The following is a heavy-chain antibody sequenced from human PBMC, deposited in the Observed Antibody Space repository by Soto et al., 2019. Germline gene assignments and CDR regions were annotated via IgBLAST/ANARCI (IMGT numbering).Heavy chain of an antibody. CDR2: ISGSGGST. J-gene: IGHJ4*02. CDR3: AKSKDSSGYSNFDY. V-gene: IGHV3-23*01. CDR1: GFTFSTYA. D-gene: IGHD3-22*01. Sequence: EVQLLESGGGLVQHGGSLRLSCAASGFTFSTYAMSWVRQAPGKGLEWVSAISGSGGSTSYADSVKGRFTISRDKSKNTLYLQTNGLRAEDTALYYCAKSKDSSGYSNFDYWGQGTLVTVSS.